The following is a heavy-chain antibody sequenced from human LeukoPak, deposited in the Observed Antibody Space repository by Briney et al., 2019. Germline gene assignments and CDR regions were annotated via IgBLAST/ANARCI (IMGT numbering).Heavy chain of an antibody. V-gene: IGHV1-2*02. J-gene: IGHJ4*02. CDR3: ARNTAIVVVPAADY. CDR1: GYTFTGYY. D-gene: IGHD2-2*01. Sequence: ASVKVSCKASGYTFTGYYMHWVRQAPGQGLEWMGWINPNSGGTNYAQKFQGRVTMTRDTSISTAYMELSRLRSYDTAVYYCARNTAIVVVPAADYWGQGTLVTVSS. CDR2: INPNSGGT.